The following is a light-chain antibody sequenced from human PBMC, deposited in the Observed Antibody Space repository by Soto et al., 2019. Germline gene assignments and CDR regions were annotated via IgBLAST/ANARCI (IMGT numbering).Light chain of an antibody. Sequence: QSALTQPPSVSGAPGQRVTISCTGSSSNIGAGYDVHWYQQLPGTPPKLLIYGNSNRPSGVPDRFSGSKSGTSASLAITGLQAEDEADYYCQSYDSSLSGRVVFGGGTKLTVL. CDR3: QSYDSSLSGRVV. CDR1: SSNIGAGYD. J-gene: IGLJ2*01. CDR2: GNS. V-gene: IGLV1-40*01.